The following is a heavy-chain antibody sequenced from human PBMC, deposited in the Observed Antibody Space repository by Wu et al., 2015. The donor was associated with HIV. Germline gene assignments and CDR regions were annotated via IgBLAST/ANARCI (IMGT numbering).Heavy chain of an antibody. CDR1: GYTIAGYF. V-gene: IGHV1-2*02. CDR3: ARDGMTTRTFDV. J-gene: IGHJ3*01. CDR2: INPNSGVT. Sequence: QVQLVQSGAEVKKPGASVKVSCKASGYTIAGYFLHWVRQAPGQGLEWMGWINPNSGVTNYAQRFQGRVTMTRDTSISTVYMELTRLTSDDTTIYYCARDGMTTRTFDVWGQGTKVTVS. D-gene: IGHD4-17*01.